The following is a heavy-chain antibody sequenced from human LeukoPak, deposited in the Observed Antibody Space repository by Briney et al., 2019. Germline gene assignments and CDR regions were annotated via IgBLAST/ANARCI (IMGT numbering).Heavy chain of an antibody. Sequence: GGSLRLSCAASGFTFSSYWMHWVRQAPGKGLVWVSRINNDGSTTRYADSVKGRFTIPRDSAKNTLYLQMNSLRAEDTAMYYCARSNYPYYFDYWGQGTLVTVSS. D-gene: IGHD4/OR15-4a*01. J-gene: IGHJ4*02. CDR1: GFTFSSYW. V-gene: IGHV3-74*01. CDR2: INNDGSTT. CDR3: ARSNYPYYFDY.